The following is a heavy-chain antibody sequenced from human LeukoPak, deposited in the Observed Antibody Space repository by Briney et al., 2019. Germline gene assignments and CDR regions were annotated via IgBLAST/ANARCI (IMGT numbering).Heavy chain of an antibody. Sequence: GGTLRLSCAASGFTFSSYGMSWVRQAPGKGLERVSAISGSGGTTYYADPVKGRFTISRDNSKNTLHLQMNSRRAEDTAAYYCAKFAQRYCSGGSCHPFDYWGQGTLVTVSS. V-gene: IGHV3-23*01. D-gene: IGHD2-15*01. CDR2: ISGSGGTT. J-gene: IGHJ4*02. CDR3: AKFAQRYCSGGSCHPFDY. CDR1: GFTFSSYG.